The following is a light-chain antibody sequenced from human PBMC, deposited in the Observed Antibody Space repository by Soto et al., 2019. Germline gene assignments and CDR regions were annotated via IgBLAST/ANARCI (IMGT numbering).Light chain of an antibody. CDR1: QSISSW. CDR2: KAS. CDR3: QPYNSYPWT. Sequence: DIQMTQSPSTLSASVGDRVTITCRASQSISSWLAWYQQKPGKAPKLLIYKASSLDSGVPSRFSGSGSGTGFTLTISSVQPDYFAPHYCQPYNSYPWTFGQGTQVEVK. J-gene: IGKJ1*01. V-gene: IGKV1-5*03.